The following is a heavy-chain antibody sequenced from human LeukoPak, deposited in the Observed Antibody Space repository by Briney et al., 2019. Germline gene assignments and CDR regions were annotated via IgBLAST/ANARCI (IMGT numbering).Heavy chain of an antibody. Sequence: ASVKVSCKASGGTFSSYAISWLRQAPGQGLEWMGGIIPIFGTANYAQKFQGRVTITTDESTSTAYMELSSLRSEDTAVYYCARVSWEEVAYYYMDVWGKGTTVTVSS. J-gene: IGHJ6*03. V-gene: IGHV1-69*05. D-gene: IGHD1-26*01. CDR1: GGTFSSYA. CDR2: IIPIFGTA. CDR3: ARVSWEEVAYYYMDV.